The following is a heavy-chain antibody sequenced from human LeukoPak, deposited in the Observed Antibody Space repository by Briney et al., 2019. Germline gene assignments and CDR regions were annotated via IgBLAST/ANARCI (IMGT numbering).Heavy chain of an antibody. D-gene: IGHD6-19*01. V-gene: IGHV3-23*01. CDR2: ISGSGGST. CDR3: ASPGQWDY. Sequence: GFLRLSCPTPGIPFNRQAMGRVRQAPGKGLEWVSAISGSGGSTCYADSVKGRFTISRDNSRNTLYLQMNSLRAEDTAVYYCASPGQWDYWGQGTLVTVSS. CDR1: GIPFNRQA. J-gene: IGHJ4*02.